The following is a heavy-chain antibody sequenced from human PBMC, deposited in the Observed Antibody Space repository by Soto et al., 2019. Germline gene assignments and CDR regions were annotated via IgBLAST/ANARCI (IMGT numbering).Heavy chain of an antibody. J-gene: IGHJ4*02. D-gene: IGHD2-15*01. Sequence: SETLSLTCTVSGGSISSGDYYWSWIRQPPGKGLEWIGSIYYSGSTYYNPSLKSRVTISVDTSKNQFSLKLSSVTAADTAVYYCARAADCSGGSCYFFLGYWGQGTLVTVSS. V-gene: IGHV4-30-4*01. CDR3: ARAADCSGGSCYFFLGY. CDR2: IYYSGST. CDR1: GGSISSGDYY.